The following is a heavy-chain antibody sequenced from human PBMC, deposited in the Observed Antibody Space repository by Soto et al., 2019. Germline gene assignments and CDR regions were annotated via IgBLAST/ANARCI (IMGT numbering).Heavy chain of an antibody. CDR3: ARDVDYDSSSAEYFQH. CDR1: GGTFSSYT. D-gene: IGHD3-22*01. CDR2: IIPILGIA. Sequence: QVQLVQSGAEVKKPGSSVKVSCKASGGTFSSYTISWVRQAPGQGLEWMGRIIPILGIANYAQKFQGRVTITADKSTSTAYMELSSLRSEDTAVYYCARDVDYDSSSAEYFQHWGQGTLVTVSS. J-gene: IGHJ1*01. V-gene: IGHV1-69*08.